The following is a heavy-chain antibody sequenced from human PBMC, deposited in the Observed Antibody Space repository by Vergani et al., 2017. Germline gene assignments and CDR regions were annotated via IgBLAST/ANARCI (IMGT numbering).Heavy chain of an antibody. D-gene: IGHD2-15*01. CDR2: ISGSGGNT. Sequence: EVQLLESGGGLVQPGGSLRLSCGASGFTFSSYAMTWVRQAPGKGLEWVSAISGSGGNTFYTDSVKGRFTISRDNSKDTLYLQMNSLRVEDTAIYYCAKARDPNCKGGNCYSYYYGLDLWGQGTTVNVSS. V-gene: IGHV3-23*01. CDR3: AKARDPNCKGGNCYSYYYGLDL. J-gene: IGHJ6*02. CDR1: GFTFSSYA.